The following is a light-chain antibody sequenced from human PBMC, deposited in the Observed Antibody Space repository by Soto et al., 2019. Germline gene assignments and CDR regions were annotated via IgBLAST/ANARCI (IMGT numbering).Light chain of an antibody. CDR3: YSYAGSRV. Sequence: QSVLTQPASVSGSPGQSITISCTGTSSDVGSYNLVSWYQQHPGKAPKLMIYEGSKRPSGVSNRFSGSKSGNTASLTISGLRAEDEADYYCYSYAGSRVFGGGPKLPVL. CDR2: EGS. CDR1: SSDVGSYNL. J-gene: IGLJ3*02. V-gene: IGLV2-23*01.